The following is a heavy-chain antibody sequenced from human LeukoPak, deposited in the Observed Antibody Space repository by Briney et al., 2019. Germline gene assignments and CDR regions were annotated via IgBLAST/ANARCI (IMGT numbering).Heavy chain of an antibody. J-gene: IGHJ4*02. V-gene: IGHV4-39*01. CDR3: ARLSENQRDGYNYKGFDH. CDR1: GGSISSSIYY. Sequence: SETLSLTCTVSGGSISSSIYYWGWIRQPPGKGLEWIGSIFYSGSTYYNPSLKSRVTISVDTSKNQFSLKLSSMTAADTAVYYCARLSENQRDGYNYKGFDHWGQGTLVTVSS. CDR2: IFYSGST. D-gene: IGHD5-24*01.